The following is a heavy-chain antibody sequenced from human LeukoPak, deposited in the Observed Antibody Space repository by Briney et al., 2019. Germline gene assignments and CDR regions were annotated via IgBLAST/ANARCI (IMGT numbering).Heavy chain of an antibody. V-gene: IGHV4-34*01. Sequence: SETLSLTCAVYGGSFSGYYWSWIRQPPGKGLEWIGEINHSGSTNYNPSLKSRATISVDTSKNQFFLKLSSVTAAGTAVYYCARVPFWSGYLVNYYYYYYMDVWGKGTTVTVSS. D-gene: IGHD3-3*01. J-gene: IGHJ6*03. CDR2: INHSGST. CDR1: GGSFSGYY. CDR3: ARVPFWSGYLVNYYYYYYMDV.